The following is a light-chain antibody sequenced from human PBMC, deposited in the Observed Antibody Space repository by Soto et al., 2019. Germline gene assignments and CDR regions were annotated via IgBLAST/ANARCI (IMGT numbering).Light chain of an antibody. CDR2: DTS. V-gene: IGKV3-15*01. Sequence: VVTQSPATLSVSPGEGVNLSCRASQGICDTLAWYQHKPGQTPPILIYDTSTLATGVPARFSGSRYGPEFTLTINSLKSEDYPIYYSQAPTNGQPTFGAQTQV. J-gene: IGKJ4*01. CDR3: QAPTNGQPT. CDR1: QGICDT.